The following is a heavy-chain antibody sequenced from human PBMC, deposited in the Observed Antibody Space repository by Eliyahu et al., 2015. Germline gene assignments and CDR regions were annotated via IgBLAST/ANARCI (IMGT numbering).Heavy chain of an antibody. CDR3: VRDPQRVPELFDY. J-gene: IGHJ4*02. Sequence: EVQLVESGGGLVQPGGSLRLSCSASGFALSDYWMHWVRQAPGKGLVWVSRIGIVETDTNYADSVKGRFTISRDNAKNTLYLQLNSLRAEDTAVYYCVRDPQRVPELFDYWGQGTLVTVSS. CDR1: GFALSDYW. CDR2: IGIVETDT. V-gene: IGHV3-74*01. D-gene: IGHD6-25*01.